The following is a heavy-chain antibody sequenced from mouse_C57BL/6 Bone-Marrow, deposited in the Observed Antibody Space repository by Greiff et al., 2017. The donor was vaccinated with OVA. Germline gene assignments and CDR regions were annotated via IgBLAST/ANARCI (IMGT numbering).Heavy chain of an antibody. CDR1: GFSLTSYG. J-gene: IGHJ4*01. V-gene: IGHV2-2*01. CDR2: IWSGVST. D-gene: IGHD2-2*01. CDR3: ARNSGYGYANYAMDD. Sequence: QVQLKESGPGLVQPSQSLSITCTVSGFSLTSYGVHWVRQSPGKGLEWLGVIWSGVSTDYNAAFISRLSISRANSKSQVFFKMNSLQADDTTIYYCARNSGYGYANYAMDDWGQGTSVTVSS.